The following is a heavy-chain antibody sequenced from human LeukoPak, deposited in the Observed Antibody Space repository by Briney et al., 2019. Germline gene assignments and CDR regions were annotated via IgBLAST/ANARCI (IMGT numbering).Heavy chain of an antibody. Sequence: ASVKVSCKASGYTFTSYYMHWVRQAPGQGLEWMGIINPSGGSTSYAQKFQGRVTMTRDTSTSTVYMELSSLRSEDTAVYYCARERGGSYCDSSGYYGYWGQGTLVTVSS. V-gene: IGHV1-46*01. D-gene: IGHD3-22*01. CDR1: GYTFTSYY. CDR3: ARERGGSYCDSSGYYGY. J-gene: IGHJ4*02. CDR2: INPSGGST.